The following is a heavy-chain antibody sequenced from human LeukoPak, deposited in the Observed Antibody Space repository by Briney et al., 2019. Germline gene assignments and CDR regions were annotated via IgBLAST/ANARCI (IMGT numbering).Heavy chain of an antibody. CDR3: ARDRVPGY. J-gene: IGHJ4*02. V-gene: IGHV4-59*01. Sequence: SETLSLTCTVSGDPIRNYYWRWLRQPPGKGLEWIGCMYNSGTINYTPSLKSRVTISVDTSKNQVSLNLSSVTAADTAVYYCARDRVPGYWGQGTLVTVSS. CDR1: GDPIRNYY. CDR2: MYNSGTI. D-gene: IGHD6-6*01.